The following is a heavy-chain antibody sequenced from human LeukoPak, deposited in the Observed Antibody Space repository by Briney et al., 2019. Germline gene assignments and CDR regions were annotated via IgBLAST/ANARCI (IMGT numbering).Heavy chain of an antibody. CDR2: IYYSGST. J-gene: IGHJ4*02. CDR1: GYSISSGYY. CDR3: ARSKHYYDSSGYSAYY. V-gene: IGHV4-38-2*02. Sequence: SETLSLTCTVSGYSISSGYYWGWIRQPPGKGLEWIGYIYYSGSTNYNPSLKSRVTISVDTSKNQFSLKLSSVTAADTAVYYCARSKHYYDSSGYSAYYWGQGTLVTVSS. D-gene: IGHD3-22*01.